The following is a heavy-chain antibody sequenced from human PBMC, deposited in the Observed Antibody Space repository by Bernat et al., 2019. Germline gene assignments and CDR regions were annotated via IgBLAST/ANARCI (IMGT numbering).Heavy chain of an antibody. CDR2: IYPGDSDT. J-gene: IGHJ3*02. D-gene: IGHD4-23*01. CDR3: ARQPDYGGNPGAFDI. CDR1: GYSFTTYW. V-gene: IGHV5-51*01. Sequence: EVQLVQSGAEVKKPGESLKISSKGSGYSFTTYWIGWVRQMPGKGLEWMGIIYPGDSDTRYSPSFQGQVTISADRSISTAYLQWSSLKASDTAMYYCARQPDYGGNPGAFDIWGQGTMVTVSS.